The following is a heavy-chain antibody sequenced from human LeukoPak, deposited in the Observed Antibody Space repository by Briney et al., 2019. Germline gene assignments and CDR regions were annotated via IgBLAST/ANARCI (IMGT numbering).Heavy chain of an antibody. CDR3: ATGIKVAGTGMDV. D-gene: IGHD6-19*01. J-gene: IGHJ6*02. Sequence: GESLRISCKGSGYSFTTYWIGWVRQLPGKGPEWMGTVYPGDSDSRYSQSFQGQVIISADKSINTAYLQWKSLKASDTATYYCATGIKVAGTGMDVWGQGTTVTVSS. CDR1: GYSFTTYW. V-gene: IGHV5-51*01. CDR2: VYPGDSDS.